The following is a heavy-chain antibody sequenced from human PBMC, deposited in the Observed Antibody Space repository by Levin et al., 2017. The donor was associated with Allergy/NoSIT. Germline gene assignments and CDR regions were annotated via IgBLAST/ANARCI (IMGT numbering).Heavy chain of an antibody. CDR2: ISSSSSYI. D-gene: IGHD1/OR15-1a*01. Sequence: SCAASGFTFSSYSMNWVRQAPGKGLEWVSSISSSSSYINYADSVKGRFTISRDNAKNSLYLQMNSLRAEDTAVYYCARRVSAGITSATFDIWGQGTMVTVSS. CDR3: ARRVSAGITSATFDI. V-gene: IGHV3-21*01. CDR1: GFTFSSYS. J-gene: IGHJ3*02.